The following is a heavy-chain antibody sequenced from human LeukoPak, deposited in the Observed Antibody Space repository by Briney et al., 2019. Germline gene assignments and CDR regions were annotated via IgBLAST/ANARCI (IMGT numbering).Heavy chain of an antibody. D-gene: IGHD6-13*01. CDR1: GGSISSSSYY. CDR3: ARGRITAAGYYYYYGMDV. J-gene: IGHJ6*02. CDR2: IYYSGTT. Sequence: PSETLSLTCTVSGGSISSSSYYWGWIRQPPGKGLEWIGSIYYSGTTYYNPSLKSRVTISVDTSKNQFSLKLSSVTAADTAVYYCARGRITAAGYYYYYGMDVWGQGTTVTVSS. V-gene: IGHV4-39*07.